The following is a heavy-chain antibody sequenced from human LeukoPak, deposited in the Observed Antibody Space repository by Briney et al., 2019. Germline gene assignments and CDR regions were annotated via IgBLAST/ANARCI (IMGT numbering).Heavy chain of an antibody. CDR1: GGSISSGGYY. CDR2: IYYSGST. CDR3: ARGRYYDSSAAFDI. Sequence: EPSETLSLTCTVSGGSISSGGYYWSWIRQHPGKGLEWIGYIYYSGSTYYNPSLKSRVTISVDRSKNQFSLKLSSVTAADTAVYYCARGRYYDSSAAFDIWGQGTMVTVSS. V-gene: IGHV4-31*03. D-gene: IGHD3-22*01. J-gene: IGHJ3*02.